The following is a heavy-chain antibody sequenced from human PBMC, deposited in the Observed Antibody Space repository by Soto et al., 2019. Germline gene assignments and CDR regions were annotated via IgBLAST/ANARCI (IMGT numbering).Heavy chain of an antibody. CDR2: ISWNSGSI. D-gene: IGHD1-20*01. CDR1: GFTLDDYA. J-gene: IGHJ5*02. CDR3: AKDQGAGIRYNWNAQEA. V-gene: IGHV3-9*01. Sequence: EVQLVESGGGLVQPGRSLRLSCAASGFTLDDYAMHWVRQAPGQGLAWVSAISWNSGSIGYADSVKGRITITRDNAKNSLYLRMNGLRAEDTALYYGAKDQGAGIRYNWNAQEAWGQGTLVTVSS.